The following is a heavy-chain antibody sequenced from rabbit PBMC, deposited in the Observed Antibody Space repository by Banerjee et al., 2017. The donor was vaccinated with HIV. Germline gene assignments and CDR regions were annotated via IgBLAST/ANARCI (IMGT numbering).Heavy chain of an antibody. D-gene: IGHD6-1*01. Sequence: QQQLVEYGGDLVQPEGSLTLTCTASGFSFSSGYYMCWVRQAPGKGLEWIACIYTGNSGKTYYASWAKGRFTISKTSSTTVTLQMTSLTAADTATYFCARWGYGGDGYALNLWGPGTLVT. V-gene: IGHV1S45*01. CDR1: GFSFSSGYY. CDR3: ARWGYGGDGYALNL. CDR2: IYTGNSGKT. J-gene: IGHJ4*01.